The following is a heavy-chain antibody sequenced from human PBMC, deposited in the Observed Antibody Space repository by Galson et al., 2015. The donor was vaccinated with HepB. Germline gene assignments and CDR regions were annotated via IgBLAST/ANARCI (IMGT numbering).Heavy chain of an antibody. CDR3: ARDGKNVLRFLES. J-gene: IGHJ4*02. Sequence: SLRLSCAASGFTFSSYSMNWVRQAPGKGLEWVSSISSSSSYIYYADSVKGRFAISRDNAKNSLYLQMNSLRAEDTAVYYCARDGKNVLRFLESWGQGTLVTVSS. CDR2: ISSSSSYI. D-gene: IGHD3-3*01. V-gene: IGHV3-21*01. CDR1: GFTFSSYS.